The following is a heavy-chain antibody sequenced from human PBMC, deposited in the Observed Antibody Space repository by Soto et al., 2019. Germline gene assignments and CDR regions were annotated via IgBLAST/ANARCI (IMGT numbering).Heavy chain of an antibody. Sequence: SETLSLTCTVSGGSISSYYWSWIRQPAGKGLEWIGRSYTSGSTNYNPSLKSRVTMSVDTSKNQFSLKLSSVTAADTAGDYCARDGSAAGYYYYGMDVWGQGTTVT. D-gene: IGHD2-2*01. CDR1: GGSISSYY. CDR3: ARDGSAAGYYYYGMDV. V-gene: IGHV4-4*07. CDR2: SYTSGST. J-gene: IGHJ6*02.